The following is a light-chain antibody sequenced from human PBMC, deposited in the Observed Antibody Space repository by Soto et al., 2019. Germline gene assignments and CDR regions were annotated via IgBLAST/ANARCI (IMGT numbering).Light chain of an antibody. Sequence: QSVLTQPPSASGSPGQSVTISCTGTSSDVGGYNYVSWYQQHPGKAPKLMIYEVSKRPSGVPDRFSGSKSGNTASLTVSRLQAEDEADYYCSSYAGSNNFFGTGTKVTVL. J-gene: IGLJ1*01. CDR3: SSYAGSNNF. V-gene: IGLV2-8*01. CDR1: SSDVGGYNY. CDR2: EVS.